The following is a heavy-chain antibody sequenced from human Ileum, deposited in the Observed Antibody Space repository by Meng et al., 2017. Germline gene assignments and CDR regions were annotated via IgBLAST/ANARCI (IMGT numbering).Heavy chain of an antibody. D-gene: IGHD3-10*01. CDR2: ISQSETT. CDR3: ATYGSGFTPPLDP. Sequence: QVQLQDSGPVLVKPSGTLSLTCAVSGGSISNGKWWSWVRQPPGKGLEWIGEISQSETTNYYPSLNSRVSISLDKANNHLSLTLTSVTAADTAVYYCATYGSGFTPPLDPWGQGILVTVSS. J-gene: IGHJ5*02. CDR1: GGSISNGKW. V-gene: IGHV4-4*02.